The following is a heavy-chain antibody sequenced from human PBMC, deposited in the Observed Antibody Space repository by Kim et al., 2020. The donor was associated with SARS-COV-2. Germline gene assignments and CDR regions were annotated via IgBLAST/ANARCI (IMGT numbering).Heavy chain of an antibody. V-gene: IGHV1-69*13. CDR2: IIPIFGTA. J-gene: IGHJ5*02. CDR1: GGTFSSYA. CDR3: ARAGVPLLPAAAGTCWFDP. Sequence: SVKVSCKASGGTFSSYAISWVRQAPGQGLEWMGGIIPIFGTANYAQKFQGRVTITADESTSTAYMELSSLRSEDTAVYYCARAGVPLLPAAAGTCWFDPWGQGTLVTVSS. D-gene: IGHD6-13*01.